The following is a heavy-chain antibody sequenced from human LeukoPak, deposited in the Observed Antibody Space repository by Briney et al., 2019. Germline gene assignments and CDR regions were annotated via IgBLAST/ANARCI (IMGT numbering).Heavy chain of an antibody. CDR2: ISGSGGST. D-gene: IGHD4-11*01. V-gene: IGHV3-23*01. Sequence: GGSLRLPCAASGFTFSSYAMSWVRQAPGKGLEWVSAISGSGGSTYYADSVKGRFTSSRDNSKNTLYLQMNSLRAEDTAVYYCAKGDYTHTRGHYWGQGTLVTVSS. J-gene: IGHJ4*02. CDR3: AKGDYTHTRGHY. CDR1: GFTFSSYA.